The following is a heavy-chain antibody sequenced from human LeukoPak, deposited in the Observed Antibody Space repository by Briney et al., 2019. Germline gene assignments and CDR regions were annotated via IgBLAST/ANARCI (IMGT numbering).Heavy chain of an antibody. CDR3: ARAQIWVEMATNDAFDI. J-gene: IGHJ3*02. Sequence: ASVKVSCKASGYTFTGYYMHWVRQAPGQGLEWMGWISPNSGGTNYAQKFQGRVTMTRDTSISTAYMELSRLRSDDTAVYYCARAQIWVEMATNDAFDIWGQGTMVTVSS. D-gene: IGHD5-24*01. CDR1: GYTFTGYY. CDR2: ISPNSGGT. V-gene: IGHV1-2*02.